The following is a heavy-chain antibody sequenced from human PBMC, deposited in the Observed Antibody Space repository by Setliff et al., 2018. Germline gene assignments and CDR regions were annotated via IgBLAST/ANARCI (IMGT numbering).Heavy chain of an antibody. D-gene: IGHD3-10*01. CDR2: ISPSGGLV. CDR3: ARIRRAFDI. V-gene: IGHV3-48*04. J-gene: IGHJ3*02. Sequence: PGGSLRLSCAASGFTFSSYAMSWIRQAPGKGLEWLSYISPSGGLVYYADSVKGRFTISRDNAKNSLYLQMNSLRAEDTAVYYCARIRRAFDIWGQGTMVTVSS. CDR1: GFTFSSYA.